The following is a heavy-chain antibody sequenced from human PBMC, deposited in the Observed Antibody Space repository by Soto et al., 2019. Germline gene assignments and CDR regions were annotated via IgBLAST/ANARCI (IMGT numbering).Heavy chain of an antibody. CDR1: GFTFSGSA. J-gene: IGHJ6*02. Sequence: PGGSLRLSCAASGFTFSGSAMHWVRQASGKGLEWVGRIRSKANSYATAYAASVKGRFTISRDDSKNTAYLQMNSLKTEDTAVYYCTRHYVGGTITMVRGVILYGMDVWGQGTTVTVS. CDR3: TRHYVGGTITMVRGVILYGMDV. CDR2: IRSKANSYAT. V-gene: IGHV3-73*01. D-gene: IGHD3-10*01.